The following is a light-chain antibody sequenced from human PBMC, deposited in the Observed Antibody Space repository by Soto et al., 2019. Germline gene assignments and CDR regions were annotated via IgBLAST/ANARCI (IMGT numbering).Light chain of an antibody. V-gene: IGKV1-33*01. Sequence: DIQMTQSPSSLFASVGDRVTITCQATQDINIYLNWYQQKPGKAPNLLIYDASNLEIGVPSRFSGSGSGTEFTLTISSLQSEDFAVYYCQQYNNWPPGTFGQGTKVDIK. CDR2: DAS. CDR3: QQYNNWPPGT. CDR1: QDINIY. J-gene: IGKJ1*01.